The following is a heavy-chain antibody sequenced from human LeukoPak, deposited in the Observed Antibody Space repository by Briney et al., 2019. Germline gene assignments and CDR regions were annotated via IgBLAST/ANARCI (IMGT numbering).Heavy chain of an antibody. CDR3: ARASDGYSRIFDY. Sequence: SVKVSCKASGYTFTSYGISRVRQAPGQGLEWMGGIIPIFGTANYAQKFQGRVTITTDESTSTAYMELSSLRSEDTAVYYCARASDGYSRIFDYWGQGTLVTVSS. CDR2: IIPIFGTA. J-gene: IGHJ4*02. D-gene: IGHD5-24*01. V-gene: IGHV1-69*05. CDR1: GYTFTSYG.